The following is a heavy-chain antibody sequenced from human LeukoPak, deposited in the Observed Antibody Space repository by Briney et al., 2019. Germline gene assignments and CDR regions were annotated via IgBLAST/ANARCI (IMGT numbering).Heavy chain of an antibody. V-gene: IGHV4-59*01. Sequence: PSETLSLTCTVSGGSISSTFWSWIRQPPGKELEWIGYIYHTGDTNYNPSLKSRVTMALDTSKIHFSLRLSSVTAADTAVYYCATGRDAYKTGYWGQGTLVTVSS. CDR3: ATGRDAYKTGY. CDR1: GGSISSTF. D-gene: IGHD5-24*01. CDR2: IYHTGDT. J-gene: IGHJ4*02.